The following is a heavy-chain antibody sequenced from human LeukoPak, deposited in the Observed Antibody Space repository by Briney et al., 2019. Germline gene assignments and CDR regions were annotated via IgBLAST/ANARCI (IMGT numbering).Heavy chain of an antibody. CDR3: ARSVYDILTGYYPGWFDP. D-gene: IGHD3-9*01. CDR2: ISSSGSTI. Sequence: GGSLRLSCAASGFTFSSYEMNWVRQAPGKGLEWVSYISSSGSTIYYADSVKGRFTISRDNAKNSPYLQMNSLRAEDTAVYYCARSVYDILTGYYPGWFDPWGQGTLVTVSS. V-gene: IGHV3-48*03. CDR1: GFTFSSYE. J-gene: IGHJ5*02.